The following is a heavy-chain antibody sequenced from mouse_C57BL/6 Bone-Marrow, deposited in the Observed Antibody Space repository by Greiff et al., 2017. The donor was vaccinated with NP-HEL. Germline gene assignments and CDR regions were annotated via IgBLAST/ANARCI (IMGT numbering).Heavy chain of an antibody. Sequence: VKLMESGPGLVAPSQSLSITCTVSGFSLTSYGVHWVRQPPGKGLEWLVVIWSDGSISKDNSKSQVFLKMNSLQTDDTAMYYCARHEDWDWFAYWGQGTLVTVSA. D-gene: IGHD4-1*01. J-gene: IGHJ3*01. V-gene: IGHV2-6-1*01. CDR2: IWSDG. CDR1: GFSLTSYG. CDR3: ARHEDWDWFAY.